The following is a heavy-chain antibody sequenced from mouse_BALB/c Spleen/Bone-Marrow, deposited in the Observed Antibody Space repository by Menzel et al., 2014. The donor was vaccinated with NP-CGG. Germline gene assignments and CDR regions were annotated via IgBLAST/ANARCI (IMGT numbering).Heavy chain of an antibody. CDR3: TRSRDEDYFDY. Sequence: LQQPGSELVRPGASVKLSCKASGYTFTSYWMHWVKQRHGQGLEWIGNIYPGSGSTNYDEKFKSKGTLTVDTSSSTAYMHLSSLTSEDSAVYYCTRSRDEDYFDYWGQGTTLTVSS. J-gene: IGHJ2*01. CDR1: GYTFTSYW. V-gene: IGHV1S22*01. D-gene: IGHD3-3*01. CDR2: IYPGSGST.